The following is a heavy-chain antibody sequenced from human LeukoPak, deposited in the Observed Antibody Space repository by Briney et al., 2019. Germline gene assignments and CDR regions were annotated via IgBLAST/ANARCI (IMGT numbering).Heavy chain of an antibody. D-gene: IGHD2-15*01. CDR3: ARQEYCSGGSCYTWFDP. CDR2: IYPGDSDI. Sequence: GESLKISCKGPGYRFSNYWIGWVRHMPGKGLEWMGMIYPGDSDIRYSPSFQGQVTISADKSISTAYLQWSSLKASDTAMYYCARQEYCSGGSCYTWFDPWGQGTLVTVSS. CDR1: GYRFSNYW. J-gene: IGHJ5*02. V-gene: IGHV5-51*01.